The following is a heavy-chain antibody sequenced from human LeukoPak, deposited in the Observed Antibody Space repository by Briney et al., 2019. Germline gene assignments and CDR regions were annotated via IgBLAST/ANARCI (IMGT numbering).Heavy chain of an antibody. V-gene: IGHV3-64D*06. Sequence: GSLRLSCSTSGFTFSNHFMHWVRQAPGKGLEYFSSIGPNGASTLYADSVKGRFTISRDNSKNALYLQLTSLRLEDTALYYCVKDLTGTWSFDYWGQGTLVTVSS. CDR3: VKDLTGTWSFDY. CDR2: IGPNGAST. CDR1: GFTFSNHF. D-gene: IGHD3-9*01. J-gene: IGHJ4*02.